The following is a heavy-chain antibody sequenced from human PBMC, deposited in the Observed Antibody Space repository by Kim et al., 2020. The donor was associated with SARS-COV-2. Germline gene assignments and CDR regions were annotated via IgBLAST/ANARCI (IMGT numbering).Heavy chain of an antibody. CDR2: ISGSGGIT. V-gene: IGHV3-23*01. J-gene: IGHJ4*02. CDR1: GFIFSSYG. D-gene: IGHD6-13*01. CDR3: AKQSVAAAPGGSDY. Sequence: GGSLRLSCVASGFIFSSYGMTWVRQAPGKGLEWVSVISGSGGITFYVDSVKGRFTISRDNSKNTLYLQMNSLRAEDTAVYYCAKQSVAAAPGGSDYWGQGTLVTVSS.